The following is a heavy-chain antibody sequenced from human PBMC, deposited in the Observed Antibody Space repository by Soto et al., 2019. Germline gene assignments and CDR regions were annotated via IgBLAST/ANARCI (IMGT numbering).Heavy chain of an antibody. V-gene: IGHV1-69*19. CDR2: IIPIFGTA. Sequence: QVQLVQSGAEVKKPGSSVKVSCKASGGTFSSYAISWVRQAPGQGLEWMGGIIPIFGTANYARTFQGRVRFTAVLSTSEAYMGLSSMMSDDTAVLYSARRSGSESSHPLYFDYSGQGNLVTVAS. CDR3: ARRSGSESSHPLYFDY. CDR1: GGTFSSYA. J-gene: IGHJ4*02. D-gene: IGHD1-26*01.